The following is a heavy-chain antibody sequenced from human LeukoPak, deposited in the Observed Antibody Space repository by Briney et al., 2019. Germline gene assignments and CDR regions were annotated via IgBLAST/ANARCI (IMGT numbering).Heavy chain of an antibody. J-gene: IGHJ4*02. Sequence: ASVKVPCKASGGTFSSYAISWVRQAPGQGLEWMGRIIPILGIANYAQKFQGRVTITADKSTSTAYMELSSLRSEDTAVYYCARDEASGSYFDYWGQGTLVTVSS. D-gene: IGHD1-26*01. CDR3: ARDEASGSYFDY. CDR2: IIPILGIA. CDR1: GGTFSSYA. V-gene: IGHV1-69*04.